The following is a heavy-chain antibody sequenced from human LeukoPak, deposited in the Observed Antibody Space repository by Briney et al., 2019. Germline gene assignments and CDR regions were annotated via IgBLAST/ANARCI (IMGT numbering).Heavy chain of an antibody. V-gene: IGHV4-59*08. CDR1: GGSTSSYY. D-gene: IGHD3-22*01. J-gene: IGHJ4*02. CDR2: IYYSGST. Sequence: SETLSLTCTVSGGSTSSYYWSWIRQPPGKGLEWIGDIYYSGSTNYNPSLKSRVTISVDTSKNQFSLKLRSVTAADTAVYYCARQQHYDSSGYYDYWGQGTLDTVSS. CDR3: ARQQHYDSSGYYDY.